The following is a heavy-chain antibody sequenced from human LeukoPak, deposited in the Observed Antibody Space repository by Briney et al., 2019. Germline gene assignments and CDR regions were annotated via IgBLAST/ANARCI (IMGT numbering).Heavy chain of an antibody. D-gene: IGHD5-18*01. CDR3: AMGLEGIQLWLLVY. J-gene: IGHJ4*02. CDR2: INHSGST. CDR1: GGSFSGYY. Sequence: PSETLSLTCAVYGGSFSGYYWSWIRQPPGKGLEWIGEINHSGSTNYNPSLKSRVTISVDTSKNQFSLKLSSVTAADTAVYYCAMGLEGIQLWLLVYWGQGTLVTVSS. V-gene: IGHV4-34*01.